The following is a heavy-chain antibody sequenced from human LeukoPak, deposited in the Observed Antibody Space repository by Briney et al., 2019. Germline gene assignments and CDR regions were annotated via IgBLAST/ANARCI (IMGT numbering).Heavy chain of an antibody. D-gene: IGHD2-15*01. CDR3: ARLYCYGYQNFDY. Sequence: SETLSLTCAVYGGSFSGYYWSWIRQPPGKGLEWIGEINHSGSTNYNPSLKSRVTISVDTSKNQFSLKLSSVTAADTAVYYCARLYCYGYQNFDYWGQGTLVTVSS. J-gene: IGHJ4*02. V-gene: IGHV4-34*01. CDR1: GGSFSGYY. CDR2: INHSGST.